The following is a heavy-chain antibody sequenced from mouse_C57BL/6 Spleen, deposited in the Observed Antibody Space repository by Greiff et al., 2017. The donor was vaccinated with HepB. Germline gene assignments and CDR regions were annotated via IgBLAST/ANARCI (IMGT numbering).Heavy chain of an antibody. CDR2: INPGSGGT. CDR3: ARSQLDYYAMDY. J-gene: IGHJ4*01. D-gene: IGHD4-1*02. Sequence: VQLQQSGAELVRPGTSVKVSCKASGYAFTNYLIEWVKQRPGQGLEWIGVINPGSGGTNYNEKFKGKATLTADKSSSTAYMQLSSLTSEDSAVYFCARSQLDYYAMDYWGQGTSVTVSS. CDR1: GYAFTNYL. V-gene: IGHV1-54*01.